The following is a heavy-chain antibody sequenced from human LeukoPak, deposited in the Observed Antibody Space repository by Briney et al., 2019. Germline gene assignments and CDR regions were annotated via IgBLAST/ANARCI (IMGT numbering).Heavy chain of an antibody. CDR3: ARGPTTVTRAFDY. V-gene: IGHV4-4*07. D-gene: IGHD4-17*01. Sequence: SETLSLTCTVSGGSISRYHWSWIRQPAGKGLEWIGRIYTSGSTNYNPSLKSRVTMSVDTSKNQFSLKLSSVTAADTAVYYCARGPTTVTRAFDYWGQGTLVTVSS. CDR2: IYTSGST. J-gene: IGHJ4*02. CDR1: GGSISRYH.